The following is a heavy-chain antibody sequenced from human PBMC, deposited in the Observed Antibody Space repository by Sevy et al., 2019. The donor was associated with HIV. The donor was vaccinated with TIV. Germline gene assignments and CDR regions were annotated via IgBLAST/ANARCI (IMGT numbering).Heavy chain of an antibody. Sequence: SETLSLTCTVSGGSITSLYWNWIRQPPGKGLEWIANIYYNGHINYNPSLKSRVTSSLDTSKNQFSLRMSSVTAADTAMYYCAGENAWGRGYSWGQGTLVTVSS. CDR1: GGSITSLY. J-gene: IGHJ4*02. V-gene: IGHV4-59*08. CDR2: IYYNGHI. CDR3: AGENAWGRGYS. D-gene: IGHD1-26*01.